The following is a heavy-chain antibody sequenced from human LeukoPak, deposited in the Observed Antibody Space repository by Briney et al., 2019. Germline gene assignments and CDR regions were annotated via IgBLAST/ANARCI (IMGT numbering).Heavy chain of an antibody. V-gene: IGHV3-23*01. Sequence: GGSLRLSCAASGFTFSSYAMAWVRQAPGKGLEWVSAISTGGGSTYYADSVKGRFTISRDNSKNTLCLQMNSLRVEDTAVYYCAKGDYTRARPYYYHMDVWGKGTTATVSS. D-gene: IGHD3-3*01. J-gene: IGHJ6*03. CDR3: AKGDYTRARPYYYHMDV. CDR2: ISTGGGST. CDR1: GFTFSSYA.